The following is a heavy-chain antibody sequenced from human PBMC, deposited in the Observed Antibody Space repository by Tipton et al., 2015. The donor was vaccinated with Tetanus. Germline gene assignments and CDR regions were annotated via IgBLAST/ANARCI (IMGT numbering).Heavy chain of an antibody. V-gene: IGHV4-59*01. D-gene: IGHD5-12*01. CDR3: ARGATLGGYGDFLAPTWDYYYGMDV. CDR2: IYYSGST. J-gene: IGHJ6*02. CDR1: GGSISSYY. Sequence: LSLTCTVSGGSISSYYWSWIRQPPGKGLEWIGYIYYSGSTNYNPSLKSRVTISVDTSKNQFSLKLSSVTAADTAVYYCARGATLGGYGDFLAPTWDYYYGMDVWGQGTTVTVSS.